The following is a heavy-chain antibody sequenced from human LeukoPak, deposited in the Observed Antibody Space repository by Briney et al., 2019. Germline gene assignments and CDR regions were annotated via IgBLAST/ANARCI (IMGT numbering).Heavy chain of an antibody. D-gene: IGHD3-22*01. CDR1: GYTFTGYY. CDR2: INPNSGGT. CDR3: ARSRSVITTTIIVIRRPWFDP. Sequence: ASVKVSCKASGYTFTGYYMHWVRQAPGQGLEWMGWINPNSGGTNYAQKFQGRATMTRDTSISTAYMELSRLRSDNTAVYYCARSRSVITTTIIVIRRPWFDPWGQGTLVTVSS. J-gene: IGHJ5*02. V-gene: IGHV1-2*02.